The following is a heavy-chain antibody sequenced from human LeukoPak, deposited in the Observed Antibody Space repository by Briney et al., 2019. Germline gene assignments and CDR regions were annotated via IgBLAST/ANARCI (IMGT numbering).Heavy chain of an antibody. CDR3: ASGFRTRLDY. CDR1: AFTFSSYW. V-gene: IGHV3-74*01. Sequence: GGSLRLSCAASAFTFSSYWMHWVRQAPGKGLVWVSRINSDGSSTNYADSVKGRFTISRDNAKNTLYLQTNSLRAEDTAVYYCASGFRTRLDYWGQGNLVTVSS. CDR2: INSDGSST. J-gene: IGHJ4*02.